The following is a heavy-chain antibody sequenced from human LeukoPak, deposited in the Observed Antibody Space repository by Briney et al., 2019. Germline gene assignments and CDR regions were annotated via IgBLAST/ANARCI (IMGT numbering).Heavy chain of an antibody. V-gene: IGHV3-74*01. D-gene: IGHD6-6*01. CDR1: GFTFSSYW. Sequence: GGTLRLSCAASGFTFSSYWMHWVRQAPGKGLVWVSRINTDGSSTSYADSVKGRFTISRDNAKNTLYLQMNSLRAEDTAVYYCARVAYSSSTPHFDYWGQGTLVTVSS. CDR3: ARVAYSSSTPHFDY. CDR2: INTDGSST. J-gene: IGHJ4*02.